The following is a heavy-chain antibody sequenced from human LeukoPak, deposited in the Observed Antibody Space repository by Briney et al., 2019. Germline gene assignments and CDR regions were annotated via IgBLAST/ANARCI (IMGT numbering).Heavy chain of an antibody. D-gene: IGHD4-23*01. CDR1: GGSISSSSYY. CDR3: ARDSTVVTRSGFDY. J-gene: IGHJ4*02. CDR2: IYHSGST. V-gene: IGHV4-39*07. Sequence: SETLSLTCTVSGGSISSSSYYWGWIRQPPGKGLEWIGNIYHSGSTYYNPSLKSRVTTSVDTSKNQFCLRLYSVTAADTAVYYCARDSTVVTRSGFDYWGQGTLVTVSS.